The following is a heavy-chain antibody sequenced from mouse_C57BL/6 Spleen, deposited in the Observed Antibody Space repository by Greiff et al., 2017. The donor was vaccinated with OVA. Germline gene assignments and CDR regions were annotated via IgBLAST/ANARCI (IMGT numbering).Heavy chain of an antibody. J-gene: IGHJ4*01. CDR1: GYAFSSYW. V-gene: IGHV1-80*01. D-gene: IGHD1-1*01. Sequence: LQQSGASVKISCKASGYAFSSYWMNWVKQRPGKGLEWIGQIYPVDGDTNYNGKFKGKATLTADKSSSTAYMQLSSLTSEDSAVYFCARYYYGSSSYAMDYWGQGTSVTVSS. CDR2: IYPVDGDT. CDR3: ARYYYGSSSYAMDY.